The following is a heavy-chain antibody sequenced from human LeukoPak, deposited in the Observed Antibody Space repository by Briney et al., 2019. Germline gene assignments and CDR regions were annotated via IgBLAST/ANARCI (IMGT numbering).Heavy chain of an antibody. Sequence: SETLSLTCAVYGGSFSGYYWSWIRQPPGKGLEWIGYIYYTGSTNYNPSLKSRVTISVDTSKNQFSLKLSSVTAADTAVYYCARVESTSRTIDYWGQGTLVTVSS. CDR2: IYYTGST. J-gene: IGHJ4*02. V-gene: IGHV4-59*01. CDR3: ARVESTSRTIDY. CDR1: GGSFSGYY.